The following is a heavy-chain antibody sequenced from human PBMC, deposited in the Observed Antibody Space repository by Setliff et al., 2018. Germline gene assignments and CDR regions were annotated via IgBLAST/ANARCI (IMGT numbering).Heavy chain of an antibody. D-gene: IGHD3-22*01. CDR3: VRELRVIVGVGIQGVFNI. CDR1: GFTFSSEY. V-gene: IGHV3-48*01. Sequence: GGSLRLSCAASGFTFSSEYMNWVRQAPGKGLEWVSYISSSSTSIYSDSVKDRFTISRDNAKKSLYLQMDSLRAEDTAVYYCVRELRVIVGVGIQGVFNIWGQGTMVTVSS. J-gene: IGHJ3*02. CDR2: ISSSSTSI.